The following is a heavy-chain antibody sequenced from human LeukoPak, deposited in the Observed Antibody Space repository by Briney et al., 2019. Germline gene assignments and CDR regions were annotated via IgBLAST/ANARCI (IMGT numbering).Heavy chain of an antibody. CDR3: ARDIVIYYYMDV. CDR1: GGSISSSSYY. CDR2: IYYSGST. Sequence: PSETLSLTCTVSGGSISSSSYYWGWIRQPPGKGLEWIGSIYYSGSTYYNPSLKSRVTISVDTSKNQFSLKLSSVTAADTAVYYCARDIVIYYYMDVWGKGTTVTVSS. J-gene: IGHJ6*03. V-gene: IGHV4-39*07. D-gene: IGHD3-10*01.